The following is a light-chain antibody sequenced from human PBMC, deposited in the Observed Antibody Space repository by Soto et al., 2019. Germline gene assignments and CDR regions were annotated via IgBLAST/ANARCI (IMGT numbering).Light chain of an antibody. CDR3: QQYNNWLQT. CDR1: QSVSSN. J-gene: IGKJ1*01. V-gene: IGKV3-15*01. CDR2: GAS. Sequence: IVMTQSPATLSVSPGERATLSCRASQSVSSNLDWYQQKPGQSPRLLIYGASTRATGIPARFSRSGSGTEFTLTFSSLQSEDFAVDYCQQYNNWLQTFGQGTKVEIE.